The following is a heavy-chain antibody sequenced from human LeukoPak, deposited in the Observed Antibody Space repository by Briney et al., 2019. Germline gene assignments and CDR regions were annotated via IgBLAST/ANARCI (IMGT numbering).Heavy chain of an antibody. V-gene: IGHV3-48*02. CDR2: ITSSSSTI. J-gene: IGHJ3*02. CDR3: ARVDWMIGAFDI. CDR1: GFTFSSYE. D-gene: IGHD3-22*01. Sequence: TGGSLRLSCAASGFTFSSYEMNWVRQAPGKGLEWVSYITSSSSTIYYADSVRGRFAISRDNAKNSLYLQMNSLRDEDTAVYYCARVDWMIGAFDIWGQGTMVTVSS.